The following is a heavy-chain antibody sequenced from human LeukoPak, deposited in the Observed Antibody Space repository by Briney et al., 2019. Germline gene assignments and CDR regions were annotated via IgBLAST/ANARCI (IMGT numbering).Heavy chain of an antibody. CDR1: GYTFTGYY. Sequence: GASVKVSCKASGYTFTGYYMHWVRQAPGQGLEWMGWINPNSGGTNYAQKFQGRVTMTRDTSISTAYMELSRLRSDDTAVYYCARNDYVWGSYPTPDYWGQGTLVTVSS. J-gene: IGHJ4*02. D-gene: IGHD3-16*02. CDR2: INPNSGGT. V-gene: IGHV1-2*02. CDR3: ARNDYVWGSYPTPDY.